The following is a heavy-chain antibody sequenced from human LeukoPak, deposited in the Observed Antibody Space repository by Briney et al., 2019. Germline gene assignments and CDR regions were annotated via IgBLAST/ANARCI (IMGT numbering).Heavy chain of an antibody. CDR3: AYIAAAGSEIDY. CDR1: GFTFSSYW. Sequence: GGSLRLSCAASGFTFSSYWMSWVRQAPGKGLEWVANIKQDGSEKYYVDSVKGRFTISRDNAKNSLYLQMNSLRAEDTAAYYCAYIAAAGSEIDYWGQGTLVTVSS. D-gene: IGHD6-13*01. J-gene: IGHJ4*02. V-gene: IGHV3-7*01. CDR2: IKQDGSEK.